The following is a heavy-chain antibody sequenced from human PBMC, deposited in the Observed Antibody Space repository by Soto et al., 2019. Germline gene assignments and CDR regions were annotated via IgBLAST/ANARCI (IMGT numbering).Heavy chain of an antibody. V-gene: IGHV4-34*01. Sequence: RLRQDTKKGLEWIGEINHSGSTNYNPSLKSRVTISVDTSKNQFSLKLSSVTAADTAVYYCARGVLRFFD. CDR3: ARGVLRFFD. D-gene: IGHD3-3*01. J-gene: IGHJ3*01. CDR2: INHSGST.